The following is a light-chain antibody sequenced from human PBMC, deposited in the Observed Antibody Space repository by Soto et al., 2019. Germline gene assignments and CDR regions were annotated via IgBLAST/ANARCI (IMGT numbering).Light chain of an antibody. V-gene: IGLV2-14*01. CDR1: VGDIGFYNY. Sequence: QSELSQPASVSGPPGQSITIYCTVTVGDIGFYNYVSWYQQHPGKAPKLLIYGVANRPSGVSARFSGPKSGSTASLTISGLQAEDEADYYCCSYAHGSIYVLGTGPKVTVL. CDR2: GVA. CDR3: CSYAHGSIYV. J-gene: IGLJ1*01.